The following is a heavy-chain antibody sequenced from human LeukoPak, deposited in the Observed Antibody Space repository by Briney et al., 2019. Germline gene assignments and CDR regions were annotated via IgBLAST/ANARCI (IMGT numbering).Heavy chain of an antibody. D-gene: IGHD5-24*01. CDR3: ARLRSTQLRYFDIDH. Sequence: PGGSLRHSCAASGFTFSRYDMHWVRQGTRKGLEWVSAIGTAGDTYYPGSVKGRFTISRENAKNSLYLQMNSLRAEDTAVYFCARLRSTQLRYFDIDHWGQGTLVTVSS. CDR2: IGTAGDT. V-gene: IGHV3-13*01. CDR1: GFTFSRYD. J-gene: IGHJ4*02.